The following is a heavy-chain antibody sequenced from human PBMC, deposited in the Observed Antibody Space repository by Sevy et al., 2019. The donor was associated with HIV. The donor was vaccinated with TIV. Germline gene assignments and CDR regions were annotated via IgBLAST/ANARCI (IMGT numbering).Heavy chain of an antibody. CDR2: IRSKAYGGTT. V-gene: IGHV3-49*03. J-gene: IGHJ5*02. CDR3: TRDYDSWSGYGVSWFDP. CDR1: GFTFGDYA. Sequence: GGSLRLSCTASGFTFGDYAMSWFRQAPGKGLEWVGFIRSKAYGGTTEYAASVKGRFTISRDDFKSIAYLQMNSLKTEDTAVYYCTRDYDSWSGYGVSWFDPWGQGTLVTVSS. D-gene: IGHD3-3*01.